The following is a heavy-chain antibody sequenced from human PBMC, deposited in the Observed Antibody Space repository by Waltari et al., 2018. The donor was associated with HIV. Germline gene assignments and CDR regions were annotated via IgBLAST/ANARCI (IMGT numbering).Heavy chain of an antibody. Sequence: QVQLQQWGAGLLKPSETLSLTCAVYGGSFSGYYWSWIRQPPGKGLEWIGEINHSGSTNYNPSLKSRVTISVDTSKNQFSLKLSSVTAADTAVYYCARGRHYYYGSGSSFDPWGQGTLVTVSS. CDR1: GGSFSGYY. CDR2: INHSGST. V-gene: IGHV4-34*01. CDR3: ARGRHYYYGSGSSFDP. D-gene: IGHD3-10*01. J-gene: IGHJ5*02.